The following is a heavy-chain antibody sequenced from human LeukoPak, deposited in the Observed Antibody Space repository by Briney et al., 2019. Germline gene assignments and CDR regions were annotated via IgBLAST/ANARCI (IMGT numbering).Heavy chain of an antibody. CDR3: ARTTTDALDI. V-gene: IGHV4-59*01. Sequence: SETLSLTCTVSGASIRDYHWSWIRQPPGKGLERIGYIHYTGGAIYSPSLKSRVTMSVDTSKDQFSLNLNSVTAADTAVYYCARTTTDALDIWGQGTMVTVSS. D-gene: IGHD1-1*01. J-gene: IGHJ3*02. CDR2: IHYTGGA. CDR1: GASIRDYH.